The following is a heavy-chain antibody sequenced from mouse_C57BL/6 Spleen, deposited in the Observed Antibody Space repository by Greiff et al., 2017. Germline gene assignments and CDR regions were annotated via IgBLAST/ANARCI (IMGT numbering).Heavy chain of an antibody. J-gene: IGHJ4*01. CDR1: GYSITSGYY. D-gene: IGHD2-4*01. V-gene: IGHV3-6*01. CDR3: ARDRSYYDYDNYYAMDY. Sequence: EVKLVESGPGLVKPSQSLSLTCSVTGYSITSGYYWNWIRQFPGNKLEWMGYISYDGSNNYNPSLKNRISITRDTSKNQFFLKLNSVTTEDTATYYCARDRSYYDYDNYYAMDYWGQGTSVTVSS. CDR2: ISYDGSN.